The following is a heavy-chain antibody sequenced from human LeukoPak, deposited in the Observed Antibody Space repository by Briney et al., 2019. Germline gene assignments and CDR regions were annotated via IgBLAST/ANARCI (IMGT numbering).Heavy chain of an antibody. CDR1: GGSISSYY. J-gene: IGHJ6*03. Sequence: SETLSLTCTVSGGSISSYYRSWIRQPAGKGLEWIGRIYTSGSTNYNPSLKSRVTISVDTSKNQFSLKLSSVTAADTAVYYCARGRRAAAGRYYYYYYMDVWGKGTTVTVSS. D-gene: IGHD6-13*01. CDR2: IYTSGST. V-gene: IGHV4-4*07. CDR3: ARGRRAAAGRYYYYYYMDV.